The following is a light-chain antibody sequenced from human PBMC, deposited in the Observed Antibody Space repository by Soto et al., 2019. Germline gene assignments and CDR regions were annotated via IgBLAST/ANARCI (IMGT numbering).Light chain of an antibody. V-gene: IGKV3-20*01. J-gene: IGKJ2*01. CDR3: QQYGSSPYT. Sequence: EIVLTQSPGTLSLSPGERATLSCRASQSVIRSYLAWYQQKPGQAPRLLIYGASSGATGIPDRFSGSGSGTDLTLTISRLEPEDYAVYYCQQYGSSPYTFGQGTKLEIK. CDR1: QSVIRSY. CDR2: GAS.